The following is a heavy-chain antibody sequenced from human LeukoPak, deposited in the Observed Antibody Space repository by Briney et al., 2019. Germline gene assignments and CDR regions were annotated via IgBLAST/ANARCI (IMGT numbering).Heavy chain of an antibody. CDR3: AKELVVVVAATEDY. J-gene: IGHJ4*02. Sequence: GGSLRLSCAASGFTFSSYSMNWVRQAPGKGLEWVSYISSSSSTIYYADSVKGRFTISRDNAKNSLYLQMNSLRAEDTAVYYCAKELVVVVAATEDYWGQGTLVTVSS. V-gene: IGHV3-48*01. CDR2: ISSSSSTI. D-gene: IGHD2-15*01. CDR1: GFTFSSYS.